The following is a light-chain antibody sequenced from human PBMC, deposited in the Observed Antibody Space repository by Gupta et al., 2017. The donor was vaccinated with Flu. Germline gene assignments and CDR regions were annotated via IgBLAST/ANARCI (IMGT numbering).Light chain of an antibody. V-gene: IGKV3-20*01. CDR2: VAA. CDR3: QQHAGCPTYI. CDR1: QSVSSSY. Sequence: EIVLTQSPGTLSLSPGERAALSCRASQSVSSSYLAWYQQKPGQAPRLLIYVAANRGTGIPDRFSGSGCGTDFTLTISSREPEDYAVYYYQQHAGCPTYIFGRGTKVEIK. J-gene: IGKJ2*01.